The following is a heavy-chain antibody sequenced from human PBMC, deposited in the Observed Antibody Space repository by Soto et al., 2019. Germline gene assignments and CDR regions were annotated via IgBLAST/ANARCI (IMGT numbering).Heavy chain of an antibody. J-gene: IGHJ4*02. CDR2: IYHSGNT. CDR1: GYSISSCYY. CDR3: ARARIVVAGTIVDY. Sequence: PSETLSLTCAVSGYSISSCYYCGWIRQPPGKGLEWIGSIYHSGNTYYNPSLKSRVTISVDTSKNHFSLKLSSVTAADTAVYYCARARIVVAGTIVDYWGQRTLVTVSS. D-gene: IGHD6-19*01. V-gene: IGHV4-38-2*01.